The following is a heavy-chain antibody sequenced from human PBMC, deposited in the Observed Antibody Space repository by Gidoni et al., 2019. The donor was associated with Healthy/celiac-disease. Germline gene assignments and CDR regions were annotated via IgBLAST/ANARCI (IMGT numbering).Heavy chain of an antibody. J-gene: IGHJ6*02. CDR2: MNPNSGNT. Sequence: QVQLVQSGAEVKKPGASVKVSCKASGYTFTSYDINWVRQATGQGLEWMGWMNPNSGNTGYAKKFQGRGTMTRNTSISTAYMELSSLRSEDTAVYYCARVRYYYDSSGPPYGMDVWGQGTTVTVSS. CDR1: GYTFTSYD. V-gene: IGHV1-8*01. D-gene: IGHD3-22*01. CDR3: ARVRYYYDSSGPPYGMDV.